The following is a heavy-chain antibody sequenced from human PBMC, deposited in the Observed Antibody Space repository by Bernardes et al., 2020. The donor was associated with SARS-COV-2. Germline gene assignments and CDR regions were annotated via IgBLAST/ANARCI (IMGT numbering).Heavy chain of an antibody. V-gene: IGHV4-59*01. Sequence: SQTLSLTCIVSGGSISRFYWSWTRQPPGKGLEWIGYVHYNGSTDHNPSLKSRATISVDTSKNQFSLKLSSVTAADTAVYYYARGGGELGYWGQGTLVTVSS. CDR3: ARGGGELGY. D-gene: IGHD1-7*01. CDR1: GGSISRFY. J-gene: IGHJ4*02. CDR2: VHYNGST.